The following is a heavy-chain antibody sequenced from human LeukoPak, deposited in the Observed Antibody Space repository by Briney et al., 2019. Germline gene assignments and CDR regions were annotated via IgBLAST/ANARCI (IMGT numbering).Heavy chain of an antibody. V-gene: IGHV1-2*02. CDR3: AREGYYYYGSGRPSYFDY. D-gene: IGHD3-10*01. J-gene: IGHJ4*02. CDR1: GYTFTGYY. CDR2: INPNSGGT. Sequence: ASVKVSCKASGYTFTGYYMHWVRQAPGQGLEWMGWINPNSGGTNYAQKFQGRVTMTRDTSISTAYMELSRLRSDDTAVYYCAREGYYYYGSGRPSYFDYWGQGTLVTVSS.